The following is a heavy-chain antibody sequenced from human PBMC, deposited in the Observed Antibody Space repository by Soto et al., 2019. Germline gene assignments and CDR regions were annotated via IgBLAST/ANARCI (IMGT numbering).Heavy chain of an antibody. CDR3: AQVDDVAALFAY. J-gene: IGHJ4*02. Sequence: QITLKESGPTLVKPTQTLTLTCTCSGFSLSTTGEGVGWIRQPPGKALEWLAVIYWNDDKSYSPSLKSRLTISKDTSKKQVVLTMMNMAPVDTGTYYCAQVDDVAALFAYLGQGTLVTVSS. CDR1: GFSLSTTGEG. CDR2: IYWNDDK. D-gene: IGHD6-6*01. V-gene: IGHV2-5*01.